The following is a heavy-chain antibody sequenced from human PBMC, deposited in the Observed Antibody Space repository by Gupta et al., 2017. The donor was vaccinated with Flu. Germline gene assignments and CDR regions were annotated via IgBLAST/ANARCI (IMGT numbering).Heavy chain of an antibody. CDR2: MKSKTDGGTT. V-gene: IGHV3-15*01. CDR3: TTPYLHYYDSSPFDY. D-gene: IGHD3-22*01. J-gene: IGHJ4*02. CDR1: W. Sequence: WMSWVRQAPGKGLEWVGRMKSKTDGGTTDYDAPVKGRFTISRDDSKNTLDLQMNSLKTEDTAVYYCTTPYLHYYDSSPFDYWGQGTLVTVSS.